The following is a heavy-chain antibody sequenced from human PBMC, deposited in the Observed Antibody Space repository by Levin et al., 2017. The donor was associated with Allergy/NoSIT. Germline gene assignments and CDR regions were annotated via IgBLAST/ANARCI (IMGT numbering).Heavy chain of an antibody. J-gene: IGHJ6*02. Sequence: AASVKVSCKASGGTFSSYAISWVRQAPGQGLEWMGGIIPIFGTANYAQKFQGRVTITADKSTSTAYMELSSLRSEDTAVYYCARASLTTVVTHYYYYGMDVWGQGTTVTVSS. CDR1: GGTFSSYA. V-gene: IGHV1-69*06. CDR3: ARASLTTVVTHYYYYGMDV. D-gene: IGHD4-23*01. CDR2: IIPIFGTA.